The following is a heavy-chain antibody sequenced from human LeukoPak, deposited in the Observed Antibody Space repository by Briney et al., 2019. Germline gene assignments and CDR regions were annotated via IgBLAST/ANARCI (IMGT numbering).Heavy chain of an antibody. CDR1: GGSFSGYY. V-gene: IGHV4-34*01. D-gene: IGHD2-21*02. J-gene: IGHJ3*02. CDR3: ARLVRLRAFDI. Sequence: SETLSLTCAVYGGSFSGYYWSWIRQPPGKGLEWIGEINHSGSTNYNPSLKSRVTISVDTSKNQFSLKLSSVTAADTAVCYCARLVRLRAFDIWGQGTMVTVSS. CDR2: INHSGST.